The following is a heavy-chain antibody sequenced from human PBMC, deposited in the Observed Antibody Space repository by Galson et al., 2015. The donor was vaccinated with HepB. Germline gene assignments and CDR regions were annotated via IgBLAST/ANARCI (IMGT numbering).Heavy chain of an antibody. J-gene: IGHJ4*02. V-gene: IGHV1-69*01. D-gene: IGHD5-18*01. Sequence: FSSYAISWVRQAPGQGLEWMGGIIPIFGTANYAQKFQGRVTITADESTSTAYMELSSLRPEDTAVYYCARYVDTAMAHFDYWGQGTLVTVSS. CDR2: IIPIFGTA. CDR1: FSSYA. CDR3: ARYVDTAMAHFDY.